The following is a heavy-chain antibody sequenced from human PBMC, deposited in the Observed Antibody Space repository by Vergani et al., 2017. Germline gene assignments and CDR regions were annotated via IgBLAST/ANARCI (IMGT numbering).Heavy chain of an antibody. D-gene: IGHD2-2*01. J-gene: IGHJ4*02. CDR3: ARVIVGCSRTNCFADH. CDR2: INPNTGDT. Sequence: QVQLVQSGAEVKKPGASVKVSCKASGYTFTDCYIHWVRQAPGQGLEWMGWINPNTGDTNYAQKFQGRVTMTRDTSISIAYMEMTRLRPDDTAIYYCARVIVGCSRTNCFADHWGQGALVTVSS. V-gene: IGHV1-2*02. CDR1: GYTFTDCY.